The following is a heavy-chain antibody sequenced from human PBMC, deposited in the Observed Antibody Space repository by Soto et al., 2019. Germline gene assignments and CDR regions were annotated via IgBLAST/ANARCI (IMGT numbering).Heavy chain of an antibody. D-gene: IGHD3-10*01. J-gene: IGHJ6*02. V-gene: IGHV1-69*13. CDR1: GGTFSSYA. CDR2: IIPIFGTA. Sequence: SVKVSCKASGGTFSSYAISWVRQAPGQGLEWMGGIIPIFGTANYAQKFQGRVAITADESTSTAYMELSSLRSEDTAVYYCARDKGYGSGSYTTNYYYYYGMDVWGQGTTVTVSS. CDR3: ARDKGYGSGSYTTNYYYYYGMDV.